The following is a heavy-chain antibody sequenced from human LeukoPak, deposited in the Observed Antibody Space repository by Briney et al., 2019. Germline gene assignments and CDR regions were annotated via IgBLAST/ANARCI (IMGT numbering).Heavy chain of an antibody. CDR2: FDPEDGET. D-gene: IGHD3-10*01. CDR1: GYTLTELS. V-gene: IGHV1-24*01. CDR3: ATDLLDRVRGVIIGY. Sequence: GASVKVSCKVSGYTLTELSMHWVRQAPGKGLEWMGGFDPEDGETIYAQKFQGRVTMTEDTSTDTAYMELSSLRSEDTAVYYCATDLLDRVRGVIIGYWGQGTLGTVSS. J-gene: IGHJ4*02.